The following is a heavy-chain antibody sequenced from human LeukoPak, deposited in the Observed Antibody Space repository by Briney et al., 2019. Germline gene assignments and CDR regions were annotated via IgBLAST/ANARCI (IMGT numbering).Heavy chain of an antibody. CDR3: AGGEYDFWSGYYLGGLY. D-gene: IGHD3-3*01. V-gene: IGHV3-33*01. J-gene: IGHJ4*02. CDR1: GFTFSSYG. Sequence: PGGSLRLSCAASGFTFSSYGMHWVRQAPGKGLEWVAVIWYDGSNKYYADSVKGRFTISRDNSKNTLYLQMNSPRAEDTAVYYCAGGEYDFWSGYYLGGLYWGQGTLVTVSS. CDR2: IWYDGSNK.